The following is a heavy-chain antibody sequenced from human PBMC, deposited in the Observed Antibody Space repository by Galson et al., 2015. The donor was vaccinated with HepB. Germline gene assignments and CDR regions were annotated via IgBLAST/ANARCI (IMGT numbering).Heavy chain of an antibody. D-gene: IGHD6-13*01. CDR3: ARVGSIVAAGTVDY. J-gene: IGHJ4*02. CDR2: ISGSSDNT. Sequence: SLRLSCAASGFTLSDYYMSWIRQAPGKGLEWVSYISGSSDNTIYADSVKGRFIISRDNAKNSLYLQMNSLRAEDTAVYYCARVGSIVAAGTVDYWGQGTLVTVSS. CDR1: GFTLSDYY. V-gene: IGHV3-11*06.